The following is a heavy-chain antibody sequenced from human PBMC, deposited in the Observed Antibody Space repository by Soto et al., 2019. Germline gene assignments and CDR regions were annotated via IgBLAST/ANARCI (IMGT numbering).Heavy chain of an antibody. D-gene: IGHD1-26*01. CDR1: GFTFSSYA. V-gene: IGHV3-23*01. Sequence: EVQLLESGGGLVQPGGSLRLSCAASGFTFSSYAMSWVRQAPGKGLEWVSAISGSGGSTYYADYVKGRFTISRDNSKNQLYRQMNRLIARDRVIYSCATSLGEAGPWDPYYDYYGMAVWGQGTTVTVSS. CDR3: ATSLGEAGPWDPYYDYYGMAV. J-gene: IGHJ6*02. CDR2: ISGSGGST.